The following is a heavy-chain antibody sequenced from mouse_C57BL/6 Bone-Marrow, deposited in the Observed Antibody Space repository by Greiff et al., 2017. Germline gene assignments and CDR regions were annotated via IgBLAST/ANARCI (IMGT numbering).Heavy chain of an antibody. CDR1: GFTFSSYA. D-gene: IGHD2-5*01. CDR3: TREGYYSNYVWFAY. Sequence: EVKLVESGEGLVKPGGSLKLSCAASGFTFSSYAMSWVRQTPEKRLEWVAYISSGGDYIYYADTVKGRFTISRDNARNTLYLQMSSLKSEDTAMYYCTREGYYSNYVWFAYWGQGTLVTVSA. J-gene: IGHJ3*01. V-gene: IGHV5-9-1*02. CDR2: ISSGGDYI.